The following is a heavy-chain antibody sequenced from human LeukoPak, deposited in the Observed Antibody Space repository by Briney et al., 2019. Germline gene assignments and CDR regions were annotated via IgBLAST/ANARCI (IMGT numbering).Heavy chain of an antibody. D-gene: IGHD2-21*01. CDR3: ARHIPFDC. CDR2: ISYDGSNK. V-gene: IGHV3-30*04. Sequence: PGRSLRLSCAASGFTFSSYAMHWVRQAPGKGLEWVAVISYDGSNKYYADSVKGRFTISRDNSKNTLYLQMNSLRAEDTAVYYCARHIPFDCWGQGTLVTVSS. J-gene: IGHJ4*02. CDR1: GFTFSSYA.